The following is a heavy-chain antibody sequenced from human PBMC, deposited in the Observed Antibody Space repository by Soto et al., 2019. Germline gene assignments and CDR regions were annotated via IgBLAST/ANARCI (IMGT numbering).Heavy chain of an antibody. D-gene: IGHD6-19*01. CDR3: AKEIKRSRGWYTDDAFDI. Sequence: EVQLLESGGGLVQPGGSLRLSCAASGFTFSSYAMSWVRQAPGKGLEWVSAISGSGGSTYYADSVKGRFTISRDNSKNTRYLQMNSLRAEDTAVYYCAKEIKRSRGWYTDDAFDIWGQGTMVTVSS. V-gene: IGHV3-23*01. J-gene: IGHJ3*02. CDR2: ISGSGGST. CDR1: GFTFSSYA.